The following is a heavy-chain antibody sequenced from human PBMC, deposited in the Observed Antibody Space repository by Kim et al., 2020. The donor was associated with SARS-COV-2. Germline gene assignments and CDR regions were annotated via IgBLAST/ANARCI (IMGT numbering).Heavy chain of an antibody. Sequence: IYDKKFQGRVTMTEDTSTDTAYMELSSLRSEDTAVYYCATGDTVRPRWFDPWGQGTLVTVSS. CDR3: ATGDTVRPRWFDP. J-gene: IGHJ5*02. V-gene: IGHV1-24*01.